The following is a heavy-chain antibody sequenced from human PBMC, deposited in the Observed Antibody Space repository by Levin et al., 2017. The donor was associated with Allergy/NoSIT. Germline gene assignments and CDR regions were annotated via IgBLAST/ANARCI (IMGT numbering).Heavy chain of an antibody. Sequence: SETLSLTCTVSGDSINSGDYYWSWIRQSPGKGLEWIGYIYYSGSTSYNPSLKSRAAVSVDTSKNQFSLRLSSVTAADTAVYYCARGQGTSWFLKWFAPWGQGTLVTVSS. D-gene: IGHD3-22*01. CDR3: ARGQGTSWFLKWFAP. V-gene: IGHV4-30-4*01. CDR1: GDSINSGDYY. CDR2: IYYSGST. J-gene: IGHJ5*02.